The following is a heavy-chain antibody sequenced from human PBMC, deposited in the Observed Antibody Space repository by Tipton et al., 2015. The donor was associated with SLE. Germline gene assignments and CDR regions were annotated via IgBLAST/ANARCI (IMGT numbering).Heavy chain of an antibody. Sequence: RSLRLSCAASGFTFGDYAMHWVRQAPGKGLEWVSGISWNSGDIGYADSVKGRFTITRDNAKNSLFLQMNSLRTEDTAVYYCARGGYSSSWYVYWGQGTLVTVSS. CDR1: GFTFGDYA. V-gene: IGHV3-9*01. J-gene: IGHJ4*02. D-gene: IGHD6-13*01. CDR3: ARGGYSSSWYVY. CDR2: ISWNSGDI.